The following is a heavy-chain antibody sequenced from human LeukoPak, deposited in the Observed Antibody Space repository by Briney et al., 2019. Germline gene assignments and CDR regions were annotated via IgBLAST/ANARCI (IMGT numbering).Heavy chain of an antibody. D-gene: IGHD2-15*01. CDR3: AREEVVVAATYWFDP. Sequence: QPGGSLRLSCAASGFTFSSYAMHWVRQAPGKGLEWVAVISYDGSNKYYADSVKGRFTISRDNSKNTLYLQMNSLRAEDTAVYYCAREEVVVAATYWFDPWGQGTLVTVSS. J-gene: IGHJ5*02. V-gene: IGHV3-30-3*01. CDR2: ISYDGSNK. CDR1: GFTFSSYA.